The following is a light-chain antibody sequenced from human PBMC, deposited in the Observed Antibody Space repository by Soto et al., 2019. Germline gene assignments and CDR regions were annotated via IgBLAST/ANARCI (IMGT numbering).Light chain of an antibody. CDR2: DAP. Sequence: EIVLSQSPATLSLSPGERATLSSRASQSVSSSYLAWHQQKPGQPPRLLMFDAPRRATGIPPRFSGSGSGTEFTLTISSLQSEDFAVYYCQQYNNWPITFGQGTRLEIK. CDR1: QSVSSSY. V-gene: IGKV3D-15*01. CDR3: QQYNNWPIT. J-gene: IGKJ5*01.